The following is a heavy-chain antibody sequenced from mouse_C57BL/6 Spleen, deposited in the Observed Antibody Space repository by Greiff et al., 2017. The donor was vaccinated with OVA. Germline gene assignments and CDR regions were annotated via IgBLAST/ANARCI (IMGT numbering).Heavy chain of an antibody. Sequence: EVKLEESGPGLVKPSQSLSLTCSVTGYSITSGYYWNWIRQFPGNKLEWMGYISYDGSNNYNPSLKNRISITRDTSKNQFFLKLNSVTTEDTATYYCAREGIVTLDYWGQGTTLTVSS. J-gene: IGHJ2*01. V-gene: IGHV3-6*01. CDR2: ISYDGSN. D-gene: IGHD2-5*01. CDR1: GYSITSGYY. CDR3: AREGIVTLDY.